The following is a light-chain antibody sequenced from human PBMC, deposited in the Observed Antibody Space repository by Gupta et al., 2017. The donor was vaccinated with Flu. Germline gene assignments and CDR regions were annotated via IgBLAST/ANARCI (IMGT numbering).Light chain of an antibody. J-gene: IGLJ1*01. CDR1: SSDVGGYNY. CDR2: EVS. V-gene: IGLV2-8*01. Sequence: QSALTQPPSASGSPGQSVTISCTGTSSDVGGYNYVSWYQQHPGKAPKLMIYEVSKRPAGVPDRFSGSKSGNTASLTVSGLQEEEEADYYCSTYASSNNKVFGTGTKVTVL. CDR3: STYASSNNKV.